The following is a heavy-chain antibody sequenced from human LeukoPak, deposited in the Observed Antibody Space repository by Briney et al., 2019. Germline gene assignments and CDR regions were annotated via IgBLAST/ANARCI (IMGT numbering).Heavy chain of an antibody. Sequence: TGGSLRLSCAASGFTFSSYGMHWVRQAPGKGLEWVAVIWYDGSNKYYADSVKGRFTISRDNSKNTLYLQMNSLRAEDTAVYYCARDSTIFGVVSAFDIWGQGTMVTVSS. J-gene: IGHJ3*02. CDR3: ARDSTIFGVVSAFDI. D-gene: IGHD3-3*01. CDR1: GFTFSSYG. V-gene: IGHV3-33*08. CDR2: IWYDGSNK.